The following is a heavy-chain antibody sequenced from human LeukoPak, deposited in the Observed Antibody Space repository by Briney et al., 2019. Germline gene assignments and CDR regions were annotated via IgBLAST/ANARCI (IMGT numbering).Heavy chain of an antibody. Sequence: SETLSLTCTVSGGSISSGSYYWGWIRQPPGKGLEWIGSIYYSGSTYYNPSLKSRVTISVDTSKNQFSLKLSSVTAADTAVYYCARGPPQLGFDFWGQGTLVTVSS. J-gene: IGHJ4*02. CDR1: GGSISSGSYY. CDR2: IYYSGST. V-gene: IGHV4-39*01. D-gene: IGHD1-1*01. CDR3: ARGPPQLGFDF.